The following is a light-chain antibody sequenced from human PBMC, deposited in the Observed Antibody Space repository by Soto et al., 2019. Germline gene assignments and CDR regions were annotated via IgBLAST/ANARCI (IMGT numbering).Light chain of an antibody. CDR2: GTS. Sequence: EIVMTQSPATLSVSPGEGATLSCRASQSVTSNLAWYQQQPGQAPRLLIYGTSTRATGIPARLSGSGSGTEFPLTISSLQSEDFAVYYCQQYYNWTYTFGQGTKLEIK. V-gene: IGKV3-15*01. CDR3: QQYYNWTYT. J-gene: IGKJ2*01. CDR1: QSVTSN.